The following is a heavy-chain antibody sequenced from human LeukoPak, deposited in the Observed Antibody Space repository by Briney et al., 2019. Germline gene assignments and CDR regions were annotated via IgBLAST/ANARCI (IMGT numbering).Heavy chain of an antibody. CDR3: ARVSGTYYYGMDV. Sequence: SETLSLTCTVSGGSISSGGYYWSWIRQHPGKGLEWIGYIYYSGSTYYNPSLKSRVTISVDTSKNQFSLKLSSVAAADTAVYYCARVSGTYYYGMDVWGQGTTVTVSS. J-gene: IGHJ6*02. CDR2: IYYSGST. CDR1: GGSISSGGYY. V-gene: IGHV4-31*03. D-gene: IGHD1-1*01.